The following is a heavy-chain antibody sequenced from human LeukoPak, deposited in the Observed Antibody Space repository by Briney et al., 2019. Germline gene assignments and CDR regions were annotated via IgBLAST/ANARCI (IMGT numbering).Heavy chain of an antibody. CDR1: GFTFSDFY. CDR2: ISEWGRIT. CDR3: ARRGNTDSWTVLIDY. D-gene: IGHD3/OR15-3a*01. Sequence: GGSLRLSCAASGFTFSDFYVTGIRQAPGKGLEGISYISEWGRITYYAASLKGRFTISRDNAKNSLSLQVDSLRADDTAVYFCARRGNTDSWTVLIDYWGQGTLVTVSS. J-gene: IGHJ4*02. V-gene: IGHV3-11*01.